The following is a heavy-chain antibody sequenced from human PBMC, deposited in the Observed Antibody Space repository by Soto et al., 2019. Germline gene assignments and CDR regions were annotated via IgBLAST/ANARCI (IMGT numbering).Heavy chain of an antibody. V-gene: IGHV5-51*01. CDR2: IYPGDSDT. Sequence: GESLKISCKGSGYSFTSYWIGWVRQMPGKGLEWMGIIYPGDSDTRYSPSFQGQVTISADKSISTAYLQWSSLKASDTAMYYCARLIPSYDSSGCYYEVAFDIWGQGTMVT. CDR1: GYSFTSYW. CDR3: ARLIPSYDSSGCYYEVAFDI. J-gene: IGHJ3*02. D-gene: IGHD3-22*01.